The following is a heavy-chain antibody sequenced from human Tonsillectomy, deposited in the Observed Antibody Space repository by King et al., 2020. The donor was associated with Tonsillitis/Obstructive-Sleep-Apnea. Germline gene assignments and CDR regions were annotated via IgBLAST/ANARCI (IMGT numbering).Heavy chain of an antibody. D-gene: IGHD3-10*01. J-gene: IGHJ2*01. CDR2: IKSDGSRT. V-gene: IGHV3-74*01. CDR1: GFTFSSYW. Sequence: VQLVESGGGLVQPGGSLRLSCVTSGFTFSSYWMHWVRQAPGKGLVWVSRIKSDGSRTTYADSVKGRLTIARDNAKNTVYLQMNSLRDEDTAVYYCARDLDGGAGWYFDLWGHGTLVTVSS. CDR3: ARDLDGGAGWYFDL.